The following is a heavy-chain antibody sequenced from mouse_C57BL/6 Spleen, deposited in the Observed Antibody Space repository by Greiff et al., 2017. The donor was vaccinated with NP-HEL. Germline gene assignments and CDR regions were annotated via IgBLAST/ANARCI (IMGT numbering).Heavy chain of an antibody. CDR1: GFTFSSYA. V-gene: IGHV5-4*01. CDR2: ISDGGSYT. J-gene: IGHJ2*01. CDR3: ARDRSGSSYDFDY. Sequence: EVQRVESGGGLVKPGGSLKLSCAASGFTFSSYAMSWVRQTPEKRLEWVATISDGGSYTYYPDNVKGRFTISRDNAKNNLYLQMSHLKSEDTAMYYCARDRSGSSYDFDYWGQGTTLTVSS. D-gene: IGHD1-1*01.